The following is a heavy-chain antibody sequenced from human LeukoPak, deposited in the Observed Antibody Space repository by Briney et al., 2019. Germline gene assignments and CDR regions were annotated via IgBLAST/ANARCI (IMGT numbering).Heavy chain of an antibody. D-gene: IGHD2-8*01. CDR1: GFTFSSYG. Sequence: PGGSLRLSCAASGFTFSSYGMHWVRQAPGKGLEWVAFIRYDGSNKYYADSVKGRFTISRDNSKNTLFLQMNSLRVEDTAVYYCAIDLGGTSGVGVFDIWGQGTMVTVSS. CDR3: AIDLGGTSGVGVFDI. CDR2: IRYDGSNK. V-gene: IGHV3-30*02. J-gene: IGHJ3*02.